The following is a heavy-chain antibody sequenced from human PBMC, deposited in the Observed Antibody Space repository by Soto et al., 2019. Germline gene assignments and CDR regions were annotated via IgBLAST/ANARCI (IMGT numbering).Heavy chain of an antibody. J-gene: IGHJ6*02. V-gene: IGHV1-2*04. Sequence: ASVKVSCKASGYTFTGYYMHWVRQAPGQGLEWMGWINPNSGGTNYAQKFQGWVTMTRDTSISTAYMELSRLRSDDTAVYYCAREAGYSYGLDYYYVMDVWGQGTTVTGSS. CDR3: AREAGYSYGLDYYYVMDV. D-gene: IGHD5-18*01. CDR1: GYTFTGYY. CDR2: INPNSGGT.